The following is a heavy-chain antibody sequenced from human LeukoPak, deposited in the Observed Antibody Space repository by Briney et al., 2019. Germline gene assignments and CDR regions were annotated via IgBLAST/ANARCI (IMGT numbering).Heavy chain of an antibody. CDR2: INPGDSAA. Sequence: RESLQMTCQASGYSFTSRWIGWVRQVPGKGLEWMGMINPGDSAARYSPSFRGQVTMSVDKSINTAHLQWSSLKASDSAIYYCGRAAAPSMWDYECLVLGGRETLVTVSS. J-gene: IGHJ4*02. D-gene: IGHD4-17*01. CDR3: GRAAAPSMWDYECLVL. CDR1: GYSFTSRW. V-gene: IGHV5-51*01.